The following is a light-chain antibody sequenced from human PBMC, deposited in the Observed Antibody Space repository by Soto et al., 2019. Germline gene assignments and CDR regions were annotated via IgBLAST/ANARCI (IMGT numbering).Light chain of an antibody. J-gene: IGKJ1*01. V-gene: IGKV1-5*03. CDR2: EAS. CDR3: QQYNSYSWT. Sequence: DIQMTQSPSTLSASVGDRVTITCRASQNINNWLAWYQQKPGKAPNLLIYEASSLESEVPSRFGGSRSGTEFTLTISSLQPEDFATYYCQQYNSYSWTFGQGTKVDIK. CDR1: QNINNW.